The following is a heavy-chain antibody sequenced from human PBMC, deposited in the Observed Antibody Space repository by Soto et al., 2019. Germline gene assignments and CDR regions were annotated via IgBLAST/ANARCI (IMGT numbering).Heavy chain of an antibody. Sequence: GESLKISCKGSGYRFSSYWIAWVRQMPGKGLEWMGIIYPGDSDTIYNPSFQGQVTMSVDNSINTAYLQWSSLKASDTAMYYCARQGSNGAYYYYGMDVWGQGTPVTVSS. CDR2: IYPGDSDT. D-gene: IGHD2-8*01. J-gene: IGHJ6*02. CDR3: ARQGSNGAYYYYGMDV. V-gene: IGHV5-51*01. CDR1: GYRFSSYW.